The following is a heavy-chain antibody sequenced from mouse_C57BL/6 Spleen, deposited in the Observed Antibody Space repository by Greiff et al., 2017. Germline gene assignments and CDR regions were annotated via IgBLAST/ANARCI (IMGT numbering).Heavy chain of an antibody. J-gene: IGHJ4*01. CDR2: IDPSDSYT. CDR3: ARWLLRDYAMDY. CDR1: GYTFTSYW. Sequence: QVRLQQPGAELVMPGASVKLSCKASGYTFTSYWMHWVKQRPGQGLEWIGEIDPSDSYTTYNQKFKGKSTLTVDKSSSTAYMQRRSLTSEDSAVYYCARWLLRDYAMDYWGQGTSVTVSS. V-gene: IGHV1-69*01. D-gene: IGHD2-3*01.